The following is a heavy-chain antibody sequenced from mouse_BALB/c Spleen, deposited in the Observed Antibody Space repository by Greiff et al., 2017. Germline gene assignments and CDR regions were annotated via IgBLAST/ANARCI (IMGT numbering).Heavy chain of an antibody. CDR1: GFTFSSYA. CDR2: ISSGGSYT. D-gene: IGHD1-1*01. J-gene: IGHJ3*01. CDR3: ARGYGSSYGWFAY. V-gene: IGHV5-9-4*01. Sequence: EVQRVESGGGLVKPGGSLKLSCAASGFTFSSYAMSWVRQSPEKRLEWVAEISSGGSYTYYPDTVTGRFTISRDNAKNTLYLEMSSLRSEDTAMYYCARGYGSSYGWFAYWGQGTLVTVSA.